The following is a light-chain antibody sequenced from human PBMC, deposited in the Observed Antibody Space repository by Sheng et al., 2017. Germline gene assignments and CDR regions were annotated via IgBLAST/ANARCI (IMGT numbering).Light chain of an antibody. CDR3: QQYHRYST. V-gene: IGKV1-5*03. CDR1: QSIGGW. J-gene: IGKJ1*01. Sequence: DIQMTQSPSTLSASVGDRVTITCRASQSIGGWLAWYQQKPGRAPKLLIYKTSGLESGVPSRFSGSGSGTEFTLTISGLQPDDFATYYCQQYHRYSTFGQGTEGGIQT. CDR2: KTS.